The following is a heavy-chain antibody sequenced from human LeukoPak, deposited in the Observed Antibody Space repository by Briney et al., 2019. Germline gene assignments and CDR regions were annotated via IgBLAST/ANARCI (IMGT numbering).Heavy chain of an antibody. CDR3: ARLRVAARFDAFDI. CDR2: IYTGDSDT. Sequence: GESLKISCKVSGYSFSNYWIAWVRQMPGKGVEWMGLIYTGDSDTRYSPSFEGQVTISADRSITTAYLPWTSLKASDTAMYYCARLRVAARFDAFDIWGQGTMVTVSS. J-gene: IGHJ3*02. CDR1: GYSFSNYW. V-gene: IGHV5-51*01. D-gene: IGHD2-15*01.